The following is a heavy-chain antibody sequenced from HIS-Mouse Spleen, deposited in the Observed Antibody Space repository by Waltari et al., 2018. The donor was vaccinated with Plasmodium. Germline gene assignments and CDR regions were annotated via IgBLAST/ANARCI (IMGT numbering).Heavy chain of an antibody. D-gene: IGHD2-15*01. CDR2: INHSGST. CDR1: GGSFSGYY. Sequence: QVQLQQWGAGLLKPSETLSLTCAVYGGSFSGYYWSWIRQPPGKGLEWIGEINHSGSTNHNPARKSQVTRSVDPSKNQFSLKLSSVTAADTAVYYCARGVGYCSGGSCDHYFDYWGQGTLVTVSS. J-gene: IGHJ4*02. V-gene: IGHV4-34*01. CDR3: ARGVGYCSGGSCDHYFDY.